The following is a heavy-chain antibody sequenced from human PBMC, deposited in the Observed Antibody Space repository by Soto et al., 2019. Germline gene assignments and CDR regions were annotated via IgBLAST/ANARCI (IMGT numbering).Heavy chain of an antibody. CDR1: GFPFSDYA. CDR3: AKAGGGIAAAVFDY. Sequence: PGGSLRLSCAASGFPFSDYAMSWVRQAPGKGLEWVSAISRGGGTTYYADAVKGRFTISRDNSKKTLYLRITSLRAEDTAIYYCAKAGGGIAAAVFDYWGQGTLVTVSS. V-gene: IGHV3-23*01. J-gene: IGHJ4*02. D-gene: IGHD6-13*01. CDR2: ISRGGGTT.